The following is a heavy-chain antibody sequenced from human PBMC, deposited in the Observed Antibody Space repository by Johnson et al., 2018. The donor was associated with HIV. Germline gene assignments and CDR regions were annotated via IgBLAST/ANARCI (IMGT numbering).Heavy chain of an antibody. CDR2: ISGDGSSS. V-gene: IGHV3-74*02. CDR1: GFTFADYG. J-gene: IGHJ3*02. CDR3: ARAQLLADDAFNN. D-gene: IGHD6-6*01. Sequence: VQLVESGGGVVQPGGSLRLSCAASGFTFADYGMHWVRQPPGKGLMWVSRISGDGSSSSYADSVKGRFTISRDNAKNTLYLQLNSLRVEDTAIYYCARAQLLADDAFNNWGQGTMVTVSS.